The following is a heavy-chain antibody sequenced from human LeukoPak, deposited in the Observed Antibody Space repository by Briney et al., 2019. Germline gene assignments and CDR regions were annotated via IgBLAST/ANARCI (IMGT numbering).Heavy chain of an antibody. Sequence: GGSLRLSCAASGFTFSSYWMHWVRQAPGKGLVWVSRINSDGSSTRYADSVEGGFTISRDKATNTLYLQMNSVRAEDRAVYYCARGYRAGSGYFDWLYYMAVWGKGPTVTVSS. J-gene: IGHJ6*03. CDR3: ARGYRAGSGYFDWLYYMAV. CDR2: INSDGSST. D-gene: IGHD3-9*01. V-gene: IGHV3-74*01. CDR1: GFTFSSYW.